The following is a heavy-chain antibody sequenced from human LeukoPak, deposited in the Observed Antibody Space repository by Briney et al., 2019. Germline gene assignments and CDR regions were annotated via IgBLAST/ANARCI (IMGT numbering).Heavy chain of an antibody. V-gene: IGHV4-59*12. CDR2: IYYSGST. J-gene: IGHJ4*02. Sequence: SETLSLTCTVSGGSISSYYWSWIRQPPGKGLEWIGYIYYSGSTYYNPSLKSRVTISVDTSKNQFSLKLSSVTAADTAVYYCARDEVRVRFDYWGQGTLVTVSS. CDR3: ARDEVRVRFDY. CDR1: GGSISSYY. D-gene: IGHD2-21*01.